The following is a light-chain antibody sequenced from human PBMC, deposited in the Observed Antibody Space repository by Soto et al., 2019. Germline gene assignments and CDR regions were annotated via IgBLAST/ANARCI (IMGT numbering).Light chain of an antibody. CDR3: HQYGGSTQT. V-gene: IGKV3-20*01. J-gene: IGKJ1*01. Sequence: EIVLTQSPGTLSLSPGERATLSCRASQSVSSSYLAWYQQKPGQAPRLLIYGTSTRATGIPDRFSGSWCGPVFTLTISRLEPEDFAVYYCHQYGGSTQTFGQGTKVDIK. CDR1: QSVSSSY. CDR2: GTS.